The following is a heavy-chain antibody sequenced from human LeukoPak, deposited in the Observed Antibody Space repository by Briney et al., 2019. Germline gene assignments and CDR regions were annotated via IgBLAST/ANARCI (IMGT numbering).Heavy chain of an antibody. Sequence: SETLSLTCTVSGGSISSSSYYWGWIRQPPGKGLVWIVSIYYSGSTYYNPSLKSRVTISVDTSKNQFSLKLISVTAADTAVYYCARHGLPSIFDPWGQGTLVTVSS. CDR3: ARHGLPSIFDP. CDR2: IYYSGST. CDR1: GGSISSSSYY. J-gene: IGHJ5*02. V-gene: IGHV4-39*01.